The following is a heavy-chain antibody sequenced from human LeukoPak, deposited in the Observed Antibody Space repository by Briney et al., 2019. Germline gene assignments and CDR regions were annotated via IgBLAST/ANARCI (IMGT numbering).Heavy chain of an antibody. D-gene: IGHD1-26*01. CDR2: IIPIFGTA. Sequence: ASVKVSCKASGGTFSSYAISWVRQAPGQGLEWMGGIIPIFGTANYAQKFQGRVTITADESTSTAYMELSSLRSEDTAVYYCARVSGGDYPLLYSGSYHYFDYWGQGTLVTVSS. J-gene: IGHJ4*02. V-gene: IGHV1-69*13. CDR3: ARVSGGDYPLLYSGSYHYFDY. CDR1: GGTFSSYA.